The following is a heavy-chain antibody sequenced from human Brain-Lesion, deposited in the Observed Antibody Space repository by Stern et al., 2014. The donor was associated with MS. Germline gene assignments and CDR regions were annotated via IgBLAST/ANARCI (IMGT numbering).Heavy chain of an antibody. CDR1: GFSLRTSGAN. CDR2: SYWDDEK. CDR3: AHRDYGGNSGFDS. J-gene: IGHJ4*02. D-gene: IGHD4-23*01. V-gene: IGHV2-5*02. Sequence: QVTLRESGPTLLKPTQTLTLTCTFSGFSLRTSGANGGWIRQPPGKALEWLILSYWDDEKRYSPSLRSRLTITKDTSKNQVVLKMTNMDPVDTATYYCAHRDYGGNSGFDSWGQGTLVIVSS.